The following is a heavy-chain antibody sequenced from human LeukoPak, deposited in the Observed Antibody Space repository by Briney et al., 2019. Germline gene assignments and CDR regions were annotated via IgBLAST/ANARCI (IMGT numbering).Heavy chain of an antibody. CDR3: ARDVEYCSGGSCYAYDY. V-gene: IGHV3-53*01. CDR1: GFIVSSNY. J-gene: IGHJ4*02. Sequence: PGGSLRLSCAASGFIVSSNYMSWVRQAPGKGLEWVSVIYSGGSTYYADSVKGRFTISRDNSKNTLYLQMNSLRAEDTAVYYCARDVEYCSGGSCYAYDYWGQGTLVTVSP. D-gene: IGHD2-15*01. CDR2: IYSGGST.